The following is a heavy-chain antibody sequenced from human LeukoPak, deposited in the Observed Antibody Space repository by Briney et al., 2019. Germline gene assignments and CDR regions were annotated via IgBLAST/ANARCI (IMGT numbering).Heavy chain of an antibody. D-gene: IGHD4-17*01. CDR3: AREVGVTTPFDP. Sequence: PGGSLRLSCAASGFTFSSYWMHWVRQAPGKGLAWVSRINSDGSSTSYADSVKGRFTISRDNAKNTLYLQMNSLRAEDTAVYYCAREVGVTTPFDPWGQGTLVTVSS. J-gene: IGHJ5*02. CDR1: GFTFSSYW. V-gene: IGHV3-74*01. CDR2: INSDGSST.